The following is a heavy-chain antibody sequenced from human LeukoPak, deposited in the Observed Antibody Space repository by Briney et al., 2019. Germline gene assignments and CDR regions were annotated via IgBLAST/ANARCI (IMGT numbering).Heavy chain of an antibody. CDR1: GFIFSNYN. Sequence: GGSLRLSCAASGFIFSNYNLNWVRQAPGKGLEWVSCISSSSSIMYYADSVKSRFIISRDNAKNSLYLQMNSLRAEDTAVYYCARDRGGGFDYWGQGTLVTVSS. CDR3: ARDRGGGFDY. J-gene: IGHJ4*02. V-gene: IGHV3-48*01. D-gene: IGHD2-15*01. CDR2: ISSSSSIM.